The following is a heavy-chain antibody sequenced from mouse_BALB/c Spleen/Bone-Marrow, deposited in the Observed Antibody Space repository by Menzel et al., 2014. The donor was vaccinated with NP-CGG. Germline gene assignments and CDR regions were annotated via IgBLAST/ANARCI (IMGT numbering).Heavy chain of an antibody. V-gene: IGHV1S81*02. D-gene: IGHD4-1*01. J-gene: IGHJ3*01. Sequence: VQLQESGAELVKPGASVKLSCETSGYTFTNYWMHWVRQRPGQGLEWIGEIDPSNGHTNCYEKFNNKATLTVDKSSSTAYMQLSSLTSEDSAVYYCATLGDWGQGTLVTVSA. CDR3: ATLGD. CDR1: GYTFTNYW. CDR2: IDPSNGHT.